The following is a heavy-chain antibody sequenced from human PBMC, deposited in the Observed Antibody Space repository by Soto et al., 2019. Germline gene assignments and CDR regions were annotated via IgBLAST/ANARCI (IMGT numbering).Heavy chain of an antibody. CDR3: GRTRYTIFADAFDI. CDR1: GGSISSGGYY. CDR2: IYYSGST. V-gene: IGHV4-31*03. J-gene: IGHJ3*02. Sequence: QVQLQESGPGLVKPSQTLSLTCTVSGGSISSGGYYWSWIRQHPGKGLEWIGYIYYSGSTYYHPSLKSRVTISVDTSKNQFSLKRSAVTAVDTGVYYCGRTRYTIFADAFDIWGQGTMVTVSS. D-gene: IGHD3-9*01.